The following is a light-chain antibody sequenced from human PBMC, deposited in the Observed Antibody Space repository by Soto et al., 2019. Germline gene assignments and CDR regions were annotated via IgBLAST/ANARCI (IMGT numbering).Light chain of an antibody. V-gene: IGKV1-9*01. CDR1: QNIGTH. Sequence: DIQMTQSPFSLSASVGDRFTITCRASQNIGTHLNWYQQKVGRAPNLLIYAASTLQSGVLSRFSGSGSGTEFTLTISSLQPEDFATYYCQQLKSNLITFGQGTRLEI. CDR2: AAS. J-gene: IGKJ5*01. CDR3: QQLKSNLIT.